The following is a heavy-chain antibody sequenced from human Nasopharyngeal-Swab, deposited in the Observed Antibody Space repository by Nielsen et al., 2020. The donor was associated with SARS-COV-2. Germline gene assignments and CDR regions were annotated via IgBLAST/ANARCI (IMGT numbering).Heavy chain of an antibody. CDR2: INPSGGST. V-gene: IGHV1-46*01. Sequence: LRQAHGQGLGWVGIINPSGGSTSYAQKFQGRVTMTRDTSTSTVYMELSSLRSEDTAVYYCARGRDCTNGVCYAGGPDAFDIWGQGTMVTVSS. CDR3: ARGRDCTNGVCYAGGPDAFDI. D-gene: IGHD2-8*01. J-gene: IGHJ3*02.